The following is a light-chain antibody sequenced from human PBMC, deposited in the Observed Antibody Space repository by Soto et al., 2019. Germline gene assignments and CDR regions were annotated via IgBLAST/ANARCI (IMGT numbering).Light chain of an antibody. CDR2: AAS. J-gene: IGKJ4*01. Sequence: DIQMTQSPSSLSASVGDRVTITCRASQSISSYLNWYQQKPRKAPKLLIYAASSLQSGVPSRFSGSGSGTDFTLTISSLQPEDFATYYCQQSYSTTRTFGGGTKVEIK. CDR1: QSISSY. V-gene: IGKV1-39*01. CDR3: QQSYSTTRT.